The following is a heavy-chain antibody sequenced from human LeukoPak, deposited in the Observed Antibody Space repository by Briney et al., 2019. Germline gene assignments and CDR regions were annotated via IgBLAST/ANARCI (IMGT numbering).Heavy chain of an antibody. D-gene: IGHD4-23*01. CDR3: ARAGDGGNFRNFDY. J-gene: IGHJ4*02. CDR1: GFTFSDSA. Sequence: GGSLRLSCAASGFTFSDSAMTWVRQAPGKGLEWVSSISSSSTTIYYADSVKGRFTISRDNAKNSLYLQMNSLRDEDTAVYYCARAGDGGNFRNFDYWGQGTLVTVSS. CDR2: ISSSSTTI. V-gene: IGHV3-48*02.